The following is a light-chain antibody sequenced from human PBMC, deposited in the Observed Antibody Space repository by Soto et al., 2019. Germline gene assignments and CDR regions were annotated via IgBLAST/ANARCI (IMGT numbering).Light chain of an antibody. Sequence: QSALTQPPYASGSPGQSVTISCTGTTSDVGAYNYVSWYQQHPGKAPKLMIYDVSKRPSGVPDRFSGSKSGNTASLTVSGLQAEDEADYYCSSYAGSNNWVFGGGTKLTVL. V-gene: IGLV2-8*01. CDR3: SSYAGSNNWV. J-gene: IGLJ3*02. CDR2: DVS. CDR1: TSDVGAYNY.